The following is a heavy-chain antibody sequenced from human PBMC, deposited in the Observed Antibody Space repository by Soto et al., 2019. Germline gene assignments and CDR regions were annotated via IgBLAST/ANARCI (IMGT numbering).Heavy chain of an antibody. Sequence: PSETLSLTCTVSGGSISSGGYYWSWIRQHPGKGLEWIGYIYYSGSTYYNPSLKSRVTISVDTSKNQFSLKLSSVTAADTAVYYCARAGEVATINSWGIIDYWGQGTLVTVSS. CDR3: ARAGEVATINSWGIIDY. J-gene: IGHJ4*02. CDR1: GGSISSGGYY. D-gene: IGHD5-12*01. V-gene: IGHV4-31*03. CDR2: IYYSGST.